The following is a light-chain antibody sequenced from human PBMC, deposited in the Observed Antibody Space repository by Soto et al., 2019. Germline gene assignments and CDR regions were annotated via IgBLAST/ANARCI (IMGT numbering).Light chain of an antibody. V-gene: IGLV2-11*01. J-gene: IGLJ1*01. CDR3: CSYAGSYTFV. CDR2: DVS. CDR1: SSDIGGYKY. Sequence: QSALTQARSVSGSPGQSVTISCSGTSSDIGGYKYVSCYQHLPGKVPKLIIYDVSKRPSGVPDRFSGSKSGDTASLTISGLQAEDEADYFCCSYAGSYTFVFGTGTKLTVL.